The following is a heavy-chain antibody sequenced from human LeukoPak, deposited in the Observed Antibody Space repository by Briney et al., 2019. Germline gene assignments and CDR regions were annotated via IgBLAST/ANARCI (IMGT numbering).Heavy chain of an antibody. Sequence: SVKVSCKASGGTFSSYAISWVRQAPGQGLEWMGGIIPIFGTANYAQKFQGRVTITADKSTSTACMELSSLRSEDTAVYYCARPVAGTGYFDYWGQGTLVTVSS. CDR2: IIPIFGTA. CDR3: ARPVAGTGYFDY. CDR1: GGTFSSYA. V-gene: IGHV1-69*06. J-gene: IGHJ4*02. D-gene: IGHD6-19*01.